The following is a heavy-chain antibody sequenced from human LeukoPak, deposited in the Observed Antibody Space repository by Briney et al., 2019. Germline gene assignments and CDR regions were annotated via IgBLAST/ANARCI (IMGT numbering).Heavy chain of an antibody. Sequence: GGSLRLSCAASGFTFSSYSMNWVRQAPGKGLEWVSSISSSSSYIYYADSVKGRCTISRDNAKNSLYLQMNSLRAEDTAVYYCARGVVTREGWFDPWGQGTLVTVSS. J-gene: IGHJ5*02. CDR1: GFTFSSYS. V-gene: IGHV3-21*01. D-gene: IGHD4-23*01. CDR3: ARGVVTREGWFDP. CDR2: ISSSSSYI.